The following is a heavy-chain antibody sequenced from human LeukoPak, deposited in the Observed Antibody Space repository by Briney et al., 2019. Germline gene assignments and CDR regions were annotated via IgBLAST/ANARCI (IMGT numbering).Heavy chain of an antibody. CDR1: GFTFSYYS. CDR3: ARDSDYYGSGTYPYYFDY. V-gene: IGHV3-48*02. D-gene: IGHD3-10*01. CDR2: ISGSGTTA. J-gene: IGHJ4*02. Sequence: PGRSLRLSCAASGFTFSYYSMNWVRQAPGKGLEWVSYISGSGTTANYTDSVKGRFTFSRDNAKNSLYLQMNSLRDEDTAVYYCARDSDYYGSGTYPYYFDYWGPGTLVTVTS.